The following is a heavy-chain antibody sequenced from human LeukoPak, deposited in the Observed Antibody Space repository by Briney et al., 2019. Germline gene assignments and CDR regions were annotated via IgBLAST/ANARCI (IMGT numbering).Heavy chain of an antibody. J-gene: IGHJ4*02. CDR1: GGSFSGYY. CDR3: ASALDGSGSRSFDY. D-gene: IGHD3-10*01. Sequence: SETLSLTCAVYGGSFSGYYWSWIRQPPGKGLEWIGEINHSGSTNYNPSLKSRVTISVDTSKNQFSLKLSSVTAADTAVYYCASALDGSGSRSFDYWGQGTQVTVSS. CDR2: INHSGST. V-gene: IGHV4-34*01.